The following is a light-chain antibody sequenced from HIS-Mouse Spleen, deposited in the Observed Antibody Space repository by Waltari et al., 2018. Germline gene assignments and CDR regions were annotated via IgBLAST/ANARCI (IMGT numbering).Light chain of an antibody. V-gene: IGLV2-11*01. CDR3: CSYAGSYTWV. CDR1: SSDVGGYNY. Sequence: QSALTQPRSVSGSPGQSVTISCTGTSSDVGGYNYVSWYQQHPGKAPKLMIYDVSRLPSGVPDRCSGSKSGNTASLTISGLQAEDEADYYCCSYAGSYTWVFGGWTKLTVL. J-gene: IGLJ3*02. CDR2: DVS.